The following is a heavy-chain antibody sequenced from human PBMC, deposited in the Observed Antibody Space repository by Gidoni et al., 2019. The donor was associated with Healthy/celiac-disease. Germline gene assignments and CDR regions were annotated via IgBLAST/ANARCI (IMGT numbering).Heavy chain of an antibody. D-gene: IGHD3-22*01. V-gene: IGHV4-39*01. CDR2: IYYSGST. CDR3: FSGVLVVTDAFDI. CDR1: GGSISSSSYY. Sequence: QLQLQESGPGLVKPSETLSLTCTASGGSISSSSYYWGWIRQPPEKKWIGSIYYSGSTYYNPSLKSRVTISVDTSKNQFSLKLSSVTAAGTAVYYCFSGVLVVTDAFDIWGQGTMVTVSS. J-gene: IGHJ3*02.